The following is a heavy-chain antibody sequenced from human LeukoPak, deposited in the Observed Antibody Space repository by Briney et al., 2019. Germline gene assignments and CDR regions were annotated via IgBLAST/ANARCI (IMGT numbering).Heavy chain of an antibody. Sequence: GGSLSLSCAASGFTFSSYAMHWVRQAPGKGLEWVAVISYDGSNKYYADSVKGRFTISGDNSKNTLYLQMNSLRAEDTAVYYCARGRRTTVTTVWSAFDIWGQGTMVTVSS. V-gene: IGHV3-30-3*01. CDR3: ARGRRTTVTTVWSAFDI. J-gene: IGHJ3*02. CDR1: GFTFSSYA. CDR2: ISYDGSNK. D-gene: IGHD4-17*01.